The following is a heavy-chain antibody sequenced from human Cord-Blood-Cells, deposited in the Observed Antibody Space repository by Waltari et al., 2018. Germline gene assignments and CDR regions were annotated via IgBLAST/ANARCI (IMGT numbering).Heavy chain of an antibody. CDR2: VGDDGSNK. J-gene: IGHJ4*02. CDR1: GFTFSSYG. V-gene: IGHV3-33*01. D-gene: IGHD4-17*01. CDR3: ARDRDANTVTFDY. Sequence: QVQLVESGGGVVQPGRSLRLSCAASGFTFSSYGMHWVRQAPGKGLEWVAVVGDDGSNKYYADSVKRRFTISRDNSKNTLYLQMNSLRAEDTAVYYCARDRDANTVTFDYWGQGTLVTVSS.